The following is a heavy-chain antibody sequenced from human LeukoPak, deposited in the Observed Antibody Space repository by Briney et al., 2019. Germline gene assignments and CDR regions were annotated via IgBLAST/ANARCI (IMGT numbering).Heavy chain of an antibody. CDR2: IYYSGST. CDR1: GGSISSYY. V-gene: IGHV4-59*12. D-gene: IGHD6-19*01. CDR3: ARWVAGASGYYYMDV. Sequence: SETLSLTCTVSGGSISSYYWSWIRQPPGKGLEWIGYIYYSGSTNYNPSLKSRLTMSVDTSKNQFSLKLSSVTAADTAVYYCARWVAGASGYYYMDVWGKGTTVTISS. J-gene: IGHJ6*03.